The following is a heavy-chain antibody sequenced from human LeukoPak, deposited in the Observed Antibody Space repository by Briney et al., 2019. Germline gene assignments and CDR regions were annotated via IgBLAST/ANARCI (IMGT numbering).Heavy chain of an antibody. CDR1: GFTFSSYA. CDR3: AKDEITIFGVVIDSFGMDV. D-gene: IGHD3-3*01. Sequence: GGSLRLSCAASGFTFSSYAMSWVRRAPGKGLEWVSAISGSGGSTYYADSVKGRFTISRDNSKNTLYLQMNSLRAEDTAVYYCAKDEITIFGVVIDSFGMDVWGQGTTVTVSS. V-gene: IGHV3-23*01. J-gene: IGHJ6*02. CDR2: ISGSGGST.